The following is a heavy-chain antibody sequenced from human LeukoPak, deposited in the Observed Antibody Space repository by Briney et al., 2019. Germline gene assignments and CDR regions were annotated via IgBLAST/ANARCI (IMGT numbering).Heavy chain of an antibody. D-gene: IGHD2-21*01. CDR1: GGSISDNY. V-gene: IGHV4-59*08. CDR2: AYYSGHT. J-gene: IGHJ4*02. CDR3: GRHPIATPFDY. Sequence: SETLSLTCTVSGGSISDNYWSWIRQPPGKGLEWIGYAYYSGHTNYNSSLKSRVTMSLDTSKSQFYLKLSPVTAADTAVYFCGRHPIATPFDYWGQGTLVTVSS.